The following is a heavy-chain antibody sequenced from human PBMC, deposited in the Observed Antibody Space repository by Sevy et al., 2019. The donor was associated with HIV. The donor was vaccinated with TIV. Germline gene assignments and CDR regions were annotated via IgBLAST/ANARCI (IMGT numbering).Heavy chain of an antibody. CDR3: ARPESLQYNYAFDS. V-gene: IGHV4-39*01. Sequence: SETLSLICSVSGGSISSSSYYWGWVRQPPGKGLEWIGSISYTGTTYYYPSLKSRVTISKDTSKNQLSLKLSSVTAADTAVYHCARPESLQYNYAFDSWGPGTLVTVSS. CDR2: ISYTGTT. D-gene: IGHD5-18*01. CDR1: GGSISSSSYY. J-gene: IGHJ4*02.